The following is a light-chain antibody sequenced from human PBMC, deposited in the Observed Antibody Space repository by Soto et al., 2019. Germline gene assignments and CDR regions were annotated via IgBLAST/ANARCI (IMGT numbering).Light chain of an antibody. Sequence: ENLFTQSPATPSLSPGERATPSCRASQSVGNNLAWYQQKPGQAPGLLIYEASTRATGIPARFSGSGSGTDFTLTISSLEPEDFAVYYCQQHANWPLTFGGGTKVDIK. CDR1: QSVGNN. V-gene: IGKV3-11*01. CDR2: EAS. CDR3: QQHANWPLT. J-gene: IGKJ4*01.